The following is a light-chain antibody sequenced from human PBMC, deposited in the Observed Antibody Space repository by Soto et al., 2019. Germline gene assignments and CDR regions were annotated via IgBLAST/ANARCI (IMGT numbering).Light chain of an antibody. J-gene: IGKJ4*01. CDR1: QSVSRY. CDR3: EQRSNWPLT. Sequence: DIVLSQSPAILSLSPGERATLCCRASQSVSRYLSWYQQKPGQAPRLLIYDASNRAIVIPARLSSSGTGTDFNLNISSLETEVVAVYYCEQRSNWPLTFGGGTKVDIK. V-gene: IGKV3-11*01. CDR2: DAS.